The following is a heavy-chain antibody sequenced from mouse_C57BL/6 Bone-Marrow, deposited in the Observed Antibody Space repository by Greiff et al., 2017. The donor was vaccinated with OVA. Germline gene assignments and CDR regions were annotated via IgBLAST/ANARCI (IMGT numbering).Heavy chain of an antibody. CDR2: INPNNGGT. CDR1: GYTFTDYN. J-gene: IGHJ3*01. CDR3: ARWDSNFSWFAY. D-gene: IGHD2-5*01. V-gene: IGHV1-18*01. Sequence: EVQLQQSGPELVKPGASVKIPCKASGYTFTDYNMDWVKQSHGKSLEWIGDINPNNGGTIYNQKFKGKATLTVDKSSSTAYMELRSLTSEDTAVYYCARWDSNFSWFAYWGQGTLVTVSA.